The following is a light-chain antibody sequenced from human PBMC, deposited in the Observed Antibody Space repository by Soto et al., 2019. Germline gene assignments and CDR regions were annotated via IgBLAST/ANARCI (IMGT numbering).Light chain of an antibody. J-gene: IGLJ2*01. V-gene: IGLV1-40*01. Sequence: QSVLTQPPSVSGAPGQRVTISCTGSSSNIGAGYDVHWYQQLPGTAPKLLIYGNSNRPSGVPDRFSGSKSGNSASLAITGLQAEDEADYYCKSYDSSLTALFGGGTKLTVL. CDR3: KSYDSSLTAL. CDR1: SSNIGAGYD. CDR2: GNS.